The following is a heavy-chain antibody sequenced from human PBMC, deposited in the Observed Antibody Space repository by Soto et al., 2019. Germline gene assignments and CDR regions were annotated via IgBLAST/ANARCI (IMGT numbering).Heavy chain of an antibody. CDR2: ISGSGGST. Sequence: GGSLRLSCAASGFTFSSYAMSWVRQAPGKGLEWVSAISGSGGSTYYADSVKGRFTISRDNSKNTLYLQMNSLRAEDTAVYYCAKDDVGYCSSTSCSTPNDYYYYYYMDVWGKGTTVTVSS. D-gene: IGHD2-2*01. CDR1: GFTFSSYA. J-gene: IGHJ6*03. CDR3: AKDDVGYCSSTSCSTPNDYYYYYYMDV. V-gene: IGHV3-23*01.